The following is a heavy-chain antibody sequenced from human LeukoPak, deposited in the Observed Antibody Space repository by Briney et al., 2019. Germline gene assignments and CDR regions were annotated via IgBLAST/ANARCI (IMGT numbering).Heavy chain of an antibody. CDR2: IYTGDSHT. J-gene: IGHJ4*02. Sequence: GETLKISCKAFGYTYTNYWNGWVRQMPGKGLEWMGIIYTGDSHTEYSPSFQGQVAISVDKSITTAYLQWSSLKPSDTAMYYCARLDRGQQLPGEGFDYWGQGTLVTVSS. D-gene: IGHD6-13*01. CDR3: ARLDRGQQLPGEGFDY. V-gene: IGHV5-51*01. CDR1: GYTYTNYW.